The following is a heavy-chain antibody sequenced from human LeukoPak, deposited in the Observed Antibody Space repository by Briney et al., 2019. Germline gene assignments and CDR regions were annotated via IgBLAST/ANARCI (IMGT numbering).Heavy chain of an antibody. CDR3: ARVRRYCSSTSCHQGHYYYYMDV. V-gene: IGHV1-8*01. D-gene: IGHD2-2*01. J-gene: IGHJ6*03. Sequence: ASVKVSCKASGYTFTSYDINWVRQATGQGLEWMGWMNPNSGNTGYAQKFQGGVTMTRNTSISTAYMELSSLRSEDTAVYYCARVRRYCSSTSCHQGHYYYYMDVWGKGTTVTVSS. CDR1: GYTFTSYD. CDR2: MNPNSGNT.